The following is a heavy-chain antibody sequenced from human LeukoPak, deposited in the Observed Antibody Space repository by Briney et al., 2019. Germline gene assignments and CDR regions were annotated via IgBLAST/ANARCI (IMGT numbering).Heavy chain of an antibody. CDR3: ARAVSDCSSTSCYVVVGAGHFDY. V-gene: IGHV1-8*01. CDR1: GYTFTSYD. J-gene: IGHJ4*02. D-gene: IGHD2-2*01. Sequence: ASVKVSXKASGYTFTSYDINWVRQATGQGLEWMGWMNPNSGNTGYAQKFQGRVTMTRNTSISTAYMELSSLRSEDTAVYYCARAVSDCSSTSCYVVVGAGHFDYWGQGTLVTVSS. CDR2: MNPNSGNT.